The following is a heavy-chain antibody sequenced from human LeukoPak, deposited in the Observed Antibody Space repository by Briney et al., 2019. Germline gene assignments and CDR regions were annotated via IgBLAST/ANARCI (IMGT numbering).Heavy chain of an antibody. J-gene: IGHJ4*02. CDR3: ARGYCTNAVCSLGPTQA. CDR1: GGSISSSSYY. V-gene: IGHV4-39*07. Sequence: SETLSLTCTVSGGSISSSSYYWGWIRQPPGKGLEWIGSIYYSGSTYYNPSLKSRVTISVDASKNQFSLKLSSVTAADTAVYYCARGYCTNAVCSLGPTQAWGQGTLVTVSS. CDR2: IYYSGST. D-gene: IGHD2-8*01.